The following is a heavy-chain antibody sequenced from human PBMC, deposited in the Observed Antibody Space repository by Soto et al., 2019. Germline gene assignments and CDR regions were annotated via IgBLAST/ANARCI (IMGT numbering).Heavy chain of an antibody. CDR2: IIPIFGTA. J-gene: IGHJ6*02. Sequence: SVKVSCKASGGTFSSYTINWVRQAPGQGLEWMGTIIPIFGTANYAQKFQGRVTITADESTSTAYMELSSLRSEDTAVYYCAREWGQQLDVASFDYYYGMDVWGQGTTVTVS. V-gene: IGHV1-69*13. CDR3: AREWGQQLDVASFDYYYGMDV. D-gene: IGHD6-13*01. CDR1: GGTFSSYT.